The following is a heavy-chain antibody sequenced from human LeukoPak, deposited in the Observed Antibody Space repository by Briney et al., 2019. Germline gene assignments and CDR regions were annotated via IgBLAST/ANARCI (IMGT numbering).Heavy chain of an antibody. Sequence: GGSLRLSCAASGFTFSSYAMSWVRQAPGKGLEWVSSVSGSGGSTYYADSVKGRFTISRDNSKSALFLQMNSLRAEDTAVYYCAKSSYYDSSGYYREYYFDYWGQGTLVTVSS. J-gene: IGHJ4*02. CDR1: GFTFSSYA. CDR3: AKSSYYDSSGYYREYYFDY. CDR2: VSGSGGST. D-gene: IGHD3-22*01. V-gene: IGHV3-23*01.